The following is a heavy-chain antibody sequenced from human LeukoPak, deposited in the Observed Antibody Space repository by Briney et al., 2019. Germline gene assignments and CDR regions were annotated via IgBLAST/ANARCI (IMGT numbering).Heavy chain of an antibody. CDR2: INPNSGGT. CDR3: ARDPYYSGGSCYDY. D-gene: IGHD2-15*01. V-gene: IGHV1-2*06. Sequence: ASVKVSCKASGYTFTGYYMHWVRQAPGQGLEWMGRINPNSGGTNYAQKFQDRVTMTRDTSISTAYMELSRLRPDDTAVYYCARDPYYSGGSCYDYWGQGTLVTVSS. J-gene: IGHJ4*02. CDR1: GYTFTGYY.